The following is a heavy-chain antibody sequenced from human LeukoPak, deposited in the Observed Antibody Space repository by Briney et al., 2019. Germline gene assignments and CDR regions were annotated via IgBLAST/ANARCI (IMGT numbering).Heavy chain of an antibody. Sequence: SETLSLTCTVSGGSISTYYWGWIRQPPGKGLEWIGSIYYSGSTYYNPSLKSRVTISVDTSKNQFSLKLSSVTAADTAVYYCARGPRWLQDYFNYWGQGTLVTVSS. CDR1: GGSISTYY. D-gene: IGHD5-24*01. J-gene: IGHJ4*02. CDR3: ARGPRWLQDYFNY. V-gene: IGHV4-39*07. CDR2: IYYSGST.